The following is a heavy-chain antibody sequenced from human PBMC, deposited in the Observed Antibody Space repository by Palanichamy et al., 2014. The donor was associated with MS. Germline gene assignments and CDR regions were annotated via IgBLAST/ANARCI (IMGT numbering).Heavy chain of an antibody. CDR1: GGSISSYC. D-gene: IGHD5-24*01. CDR2: IYYSGST. J-gene: IGHJ4*02. CDR3: ARGRDGSFDY. Sequence: QVQLQESGPGLVKPSETLSLTCTVSGGSISSYCWSWIRQPPGKGLEWIGYIYYSGSTNYNPSLKSRVTISVDTSKNQFSLKLSSVTAADTAVHYCARGRDGSFDYWGQGTLVTVSS. V-gene: IGHV4-59*01.